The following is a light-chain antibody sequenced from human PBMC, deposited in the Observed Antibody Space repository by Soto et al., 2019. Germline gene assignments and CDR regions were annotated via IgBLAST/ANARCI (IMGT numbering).Light chain of an antibody. CDR1: SSNIGNHY. V-gene: IGLV1-44*01. CDR2: SND. CDR3: AVWDDSLDGVV. J-gene: IGLJ2*01. Sequence: QSVLTQSPSVSGAPGQRVTISCSGSSSNIGNHYVYWHQQLPGMAPRLLIYSNDQRSSGVPDRFSGSKSGTSASLAISGLQSEDEADYYCAVWDDSLDGVVFGGGTKVTVL.